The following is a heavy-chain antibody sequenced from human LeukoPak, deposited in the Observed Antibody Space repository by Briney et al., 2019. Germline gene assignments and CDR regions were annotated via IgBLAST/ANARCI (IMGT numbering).Heavy chain of an antibody. V-gene: IGHV1-2*04. CDR2: INPNSGGT. Sequence: GASVKVSCKASGYTFTGYYMHWVRQAPGQGLEWMGWINPNSGGTNYAQKFQGWVTMTRDTSISTAYMKLSRLRSDDTAVYYCARDRYFGYYYDSSGYYYDYWGQGTLVTVSS. D-gene: IGHD3-22*01. J-gene: IGHJ4*02. CDR1: GYTFTGYY. CDR3: ARDRYFGYYYDSSGYYYDY.